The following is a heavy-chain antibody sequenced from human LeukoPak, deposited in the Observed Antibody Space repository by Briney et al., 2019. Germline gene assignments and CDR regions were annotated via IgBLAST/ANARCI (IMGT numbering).Heavy chain of an antibody. J-gene: IGHJ4*02. CDR1: GFTVSSYE. V-gene: IGHV3-48*03. CDR3: ARDCGREGFDY. CDR2: ISSSGSTI. Sequence: GGSLRLSCAASGFTVSSYEMNWVRQAPGKGLEWVSYISSSGSTIYYADSVKGRFTISRDNAKNSLYLQMNSLRAEDTAVYYCARDCGREGFDYWGQGPLVTVSS.